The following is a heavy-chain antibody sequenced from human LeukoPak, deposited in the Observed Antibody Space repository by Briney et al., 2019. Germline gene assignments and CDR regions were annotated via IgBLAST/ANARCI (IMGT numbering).Heavy chain of an antibody. CDR1: GGSISSYY. CDR3: ARVGSSWPRVDYYYMDV. Sequence: SETLSLTCTVSGGSISSYYWSWIRQPAGKGLEWIGRIYTSGSTNYNPSLKSRVTMSVDTSKNQFSLKLSSVTAADTAVYYCARVGSSWPRVDYYYMDVWGKGTTVTISS. J-gene: IGHJ6*03. V-gene: IGHV4-4*07. CDR2: IYTSGST. D-gene: IGHD6-13*01.